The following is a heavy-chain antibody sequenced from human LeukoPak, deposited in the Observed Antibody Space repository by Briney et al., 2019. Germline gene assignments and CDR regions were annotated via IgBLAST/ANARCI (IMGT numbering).Heavy chain of an antibody. CDR1: GASISLYY. CDR2: VHATGTT. J-gene: IGHJ4*02. V-gene: IGHV4-4*07. Sequence: SETLSLTCSVSGASISLYYWSWIRQSAGKRPEWIGRVHATGTTNYNPSLGSRVTLSVDTFKRHFSLKLGSMTAADTAVYYCARRPRNGGTYDGPSGLDYWGQGTLVTVSS. D-gene: IGHD1-26*01. CDR3: ARRPRNGGTYDGPSGLDY.